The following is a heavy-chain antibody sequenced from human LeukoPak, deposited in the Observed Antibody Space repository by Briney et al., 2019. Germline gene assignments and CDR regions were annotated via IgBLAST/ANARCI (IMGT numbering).Heavy chain of an antibody. CDR3: ARDGTPIYSSGWVYMDV. CDR1: GFSFSSYE. J-gene: IGHJ6*04. V-gene: IGHV3-48*03. D-gene: IGHD6-25*01. Sequence: GGSLRLSCEASGFSFSSYEMNWVRQAPGKGLEWISYISASGTLTHYADSVGGRFTISRDNAKNSLFLQMNSLRGEDTAVYYCARDGTPIYSSGWVYMDVWGRGTTVTITS. CDR2: ISASGTLT.